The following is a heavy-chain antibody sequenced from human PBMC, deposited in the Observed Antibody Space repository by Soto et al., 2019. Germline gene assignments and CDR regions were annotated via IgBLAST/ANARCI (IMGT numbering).Heavy chain of an antibody. J-gene: IGHJ6*02. CDR3: ARSSGLAGYDFWSRYGMDV. Sequence: QVQLVQSGAEVKKPGSSVKVSCKASGGTFSSYAISWVRQAPGQGLEWMGGIIPIFGTANYAQKFQGRVTITADESTSTAYMELSSLRSEDTAVYYCARSSGLAGYDFWSRYGMDVWGQGTTVTVSS. CDR1: GGTFSSYA. D-gene: IGHD3-3*01. CDR2: IIPIFGTA. V-gene: IGHV1-69*01.